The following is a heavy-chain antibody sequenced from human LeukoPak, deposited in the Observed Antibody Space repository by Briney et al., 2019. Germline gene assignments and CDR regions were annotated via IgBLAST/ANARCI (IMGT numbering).Heavy chain of an antibody. V-gene: IGHV3-49*03. J-gene: IGHJ4*02. Sequence: LSLTCTVSGGSISSDYWSWIRQPPGKGLEWVGFIRSNAYGGTTEYAASVKGRFTVSRDNSKSIAYLQMNSLKTDDTAVYYCTRGETAPGAKYYFGFWGQGTLVTVSS. D-gene: IGHD2-2*01. CDR3: TRGETAPGAKYYFGF. CDR2: IRSNAYGGTT. CDR1: GGSISSDY.